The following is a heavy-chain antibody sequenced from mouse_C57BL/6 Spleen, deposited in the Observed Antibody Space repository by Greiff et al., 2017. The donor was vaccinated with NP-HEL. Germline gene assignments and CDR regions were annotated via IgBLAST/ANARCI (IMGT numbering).Heavy chain of an antibody. V-gene: IGHV1-78*01. D-gene: IGHD2-2*01. CDR2: IYPRDGST. J-gene: IGHJ3*01. Sequence: VQLQQSDAELVKPGASVKISCKVSGYTFTDHTIHWMKQRPEQGLEWIGYIYPRDGSTKYNEKFKGKATLTADKSSSTAYMQLNSLTSEDSAFYFCASEPLGYDGAWFAYWGQGTLVTVSA. CDR3: ASEPLGYDGAWFAY. CDR1: GYTFTDHT.